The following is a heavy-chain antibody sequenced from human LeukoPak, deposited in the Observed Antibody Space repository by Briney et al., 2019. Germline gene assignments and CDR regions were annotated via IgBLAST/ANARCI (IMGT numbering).Heavy chain of an antibody. V-gene: IGHV4-39*01. Sequence: SETLSLTCTVSGGSISSSSSYWGWIRQPPGKGLEWIGTIFYTGSTYYYNPSLKSRVTISVDTSKNQFSLKLTSVTAADTAVYYCAIYITTAADYWGQGTLVTVSS. CDR2: IFYTGSTY. CDR3: AIYITTAADY. D-gene: IGHD6-13*01. CDR1: GGSISSSSSY. J-gene: IGHJ4*02.